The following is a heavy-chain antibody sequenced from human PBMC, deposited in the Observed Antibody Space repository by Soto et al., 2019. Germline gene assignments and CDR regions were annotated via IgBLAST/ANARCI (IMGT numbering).Heavy chain of an antibody. J-gene: IGHJ5*02. CDR1: CYSISSGYH. V-gene: IGHV4-38-2*02. D-gene: IGHD2-15*01. Sequence: SETLSLTCTVSCYSISSGYHWAWIRQPPGKGLEWLGSVHYSGNTYYNPSLKSRLTISVDKSKNQFSLNLSSVTAADTAVYYCARQDRVVAEGRWFDPWGQGTLVTVSS. CDR2: VHYSGNT. CDR3: ARQDRVVAEGRWFDP.